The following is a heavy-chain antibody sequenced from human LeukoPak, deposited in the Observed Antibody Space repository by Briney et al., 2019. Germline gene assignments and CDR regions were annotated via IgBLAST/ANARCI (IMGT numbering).Heavy chain of an antibody. J-gene: IGHJ4*02. Sequence: SETLSLTCSVSGGSISSSIYHWGWIRQPPGKGLEWIGSIYYSGSTYYNPSLKSRVTISVDTSKNQFSLKLRSVTAADTAVYYCARRLGGSGSYYYWGQGTLVTVSS. V-gene: IGHV4-39*01. CDR1: GGSISSSIYH. CDR2: IYYSGST. D-gene: IGHD3-10*01. CDR3: ARRLGGSGSYYY.